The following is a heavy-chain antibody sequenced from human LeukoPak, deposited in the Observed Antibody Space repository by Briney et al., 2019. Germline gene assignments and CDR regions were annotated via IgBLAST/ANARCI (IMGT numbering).Heavy chain of an antibody. Sequence: PGGSLRLSCAASGPTFRNYGMHWVRQAPGKGLEWVAFIWYDGSNKYYVDSVKGRFTISRDNSKNTLYLQMSSLRVDDTAVYYCATDRSNSWVDYWGLGTLVTVAS. CDR2: IWYDGSNK. D-gene: IGHD6-19*01. CDR1: GPTFRNYG. J-gene: IGHJ4*02. V-gene: IGHV3-30*02. CDR3: ATDRSNSWVDY.